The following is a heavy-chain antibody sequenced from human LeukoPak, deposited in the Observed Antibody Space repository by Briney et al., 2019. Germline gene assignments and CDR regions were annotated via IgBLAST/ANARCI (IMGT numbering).Heavy chain of an antibody. CDR2: ISWNSGSI. CDR3: AKDRVGRYGGNSEGYFDL. D-gene: IGHD4-23*01. V-gene: IGHV3-9*01. CDR1: GFTFDDYA. Sequence: GRSLRLSCAASGFTFDDYAMHWVRQAPGKGLEWVSGISWNSGSIGYADSVKGRFTISRDNAKNSLYLQMNSLRAEDTALYYCAKDRVGRYGGNSEGYFDLWGRGTLVTVSS. J-gene: IGHJ2*01.